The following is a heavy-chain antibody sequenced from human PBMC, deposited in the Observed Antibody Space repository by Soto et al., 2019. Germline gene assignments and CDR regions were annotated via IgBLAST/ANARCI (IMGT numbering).Heavy chain of an antibody. D-gene: IGHD4-17*01. J-gene: IGHJ6*02. Sequence: PGESLKISCKGSGYSFTSYWIGWVRQMPGKGLEWMGIIYPGDSDTRYSPSFQGQVTISADKSISTAYLQWSSLKASDTAMYYCARRNYGDSGGDYYGMDVWGQGTTVTVSS. V-gene: IGHV5-51*01. CDR3: ARRNYGDSGGDYYGMDV. CDR2: IYPGDSDT. CDR1: GYSFTSYW.